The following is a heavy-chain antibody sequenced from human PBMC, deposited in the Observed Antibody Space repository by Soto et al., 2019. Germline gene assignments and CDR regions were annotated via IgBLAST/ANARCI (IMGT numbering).Heavy chain of an antibody. J-gene: IGHJ6*02. Sequence: SETLSLTCSVSGGSISSYYGSWIRQTAGKGLEWIGRIYPSGNTNYNPSLKSRVTLSIDTSKNQLSLKMSSVTAADTAVYFCAIHYYYGMEVWGQGTTVTVSS. CDR3: AIHYYYGMEV. V-gene: IGHV4-4*07. CDR1: GGSISSYY. CDR2: IYPSGNT.